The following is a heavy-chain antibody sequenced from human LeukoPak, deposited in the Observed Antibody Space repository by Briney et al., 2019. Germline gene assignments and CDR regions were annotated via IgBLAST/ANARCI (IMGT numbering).Heavy chain of an antibody. D-gene: IGHD6-19*01. CDR3: ARDPYSGGYGAYYYYYMDV. Sequence: GGSLRLSCAGSEFTFSSYSMNWVRQAPGKGLEWVSSISGSSSYMFYADSVRGRFTISRDNAENSLYLQMNSLRDEDTAVYYCARDPYSGGYGAYYYYYMDVWGKGTTVTVSS. CDR2: ISGSSSYM. J-gene: IGHJ6*03. CDR1: EFTFSSYS. V-gene: IGHV3-21*01.